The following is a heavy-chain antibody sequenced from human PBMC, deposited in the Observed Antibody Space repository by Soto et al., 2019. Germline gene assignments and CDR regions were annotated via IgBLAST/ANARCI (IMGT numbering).Heavy chain of an antibody. Sequence: GGSLRLSCAASGFTFSSYSMNWVRQAPGKGLEWVSSISSSSSYIYYADSVKGRFTISRDNAKNSLYLQMNSLRAEDTAVYYCASYCSSTSCYEEVAFDIWGQGTMVTVSS. V-gene: IGHV3-21*01. CDR3: ASYCSSTSCYEEVAFDI. J-gene: IGHJ3*02. CDR1: GFTFSSYS. D-gene: IGHD2-2*01. CDR2: ISSSSSYI.